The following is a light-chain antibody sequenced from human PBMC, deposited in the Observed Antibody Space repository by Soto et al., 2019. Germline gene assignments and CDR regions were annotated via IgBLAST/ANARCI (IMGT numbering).Light chain of an antibody. CDR3: QQLFMYPPT. CDR1: QSLLHRNGDDY. V-gene: IGKV2-28*01. CDR2: MGS. J-gene: IGKJ3*01. Sequence: EIVMTQSPLSLPVTPGEPASLSCKSSQSLLHRNGDDYLDWYLQKPGQSPQLLIYMGSSRASGVPGRFSGSGSGTDFTLTVSSLQPEDLATYYCQQLFMYPPTFGPGTKVDIK.